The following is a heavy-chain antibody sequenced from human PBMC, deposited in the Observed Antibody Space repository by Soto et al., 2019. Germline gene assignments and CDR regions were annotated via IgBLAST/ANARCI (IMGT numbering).Heavy chain of an antibody. Sequence: QVQLHESGPGLVKTSQTLSLTCTVSGASTGSGGYYWSWIRQHPGKGLEWIGYIYYTGSTYYSPSLKSRASISVDTSKNQFSLKLDSVTAADTAVYYCARADYGDRGLAFDSWGQGTLVTVSS. D-gene: IGHD4-17*01. CDR2: IYYTGST. CDR3: ARADYGDRGLAFDS. V-gene: IGHV4-31*03. CDR1: GASTGSGGYY. J-gene: IGHJ4*02.